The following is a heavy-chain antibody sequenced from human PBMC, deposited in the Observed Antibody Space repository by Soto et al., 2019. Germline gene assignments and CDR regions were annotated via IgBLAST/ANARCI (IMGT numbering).Heavy chain of an antibody. CDR2: VSNDGSNK. Sequence: QVQLVESGGGVVQPGRSLRLSCAASGFTFSSYVMHWVRQAPGNGLEWVAVVSNDGSNKDYADSVKGRFTISRDNSKNTLYLEMNSLRAEDTAVYYCAKVLLTYTSGWYHPHFDYWGQGTLGTVSS. J-gene: IGHJ4*02. D-gene: IGHD6-19*01. CDR3: AKVLLTYTSGWYHPHFDY. CDR1: GFTFSSYV. V-gene: IGHV3-30*18.